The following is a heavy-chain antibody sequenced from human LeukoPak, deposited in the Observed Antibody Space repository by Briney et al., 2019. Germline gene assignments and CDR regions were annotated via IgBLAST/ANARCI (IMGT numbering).Heavy chain of an antibody. V-gene: IGHV3-11*01. CDR2: MSSRSGII. CDR1: GFNFSDYY. J-gene: IGHJ4*02. Sequence: GGSLRLSCVASGFNFSDYYMNWIRQSPGKGLEWISYMSSRSGIIYYADSVKGRFTISRDNAKNSLYLQMNSLRAEDTAVYYCARDQSFDSSGYRDYWGQGTLVTVSS. CDR3: ARDQSFDSSGYRDY. D-gene: IGHD3-22*01.